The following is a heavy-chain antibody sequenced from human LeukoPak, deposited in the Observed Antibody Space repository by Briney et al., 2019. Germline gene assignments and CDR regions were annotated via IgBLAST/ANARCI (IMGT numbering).Heavy chain of an antibody. J-gene: IGHJ3*02. D-gene: IGHD5-24*01. CDR2: IYYSGST. Sequence: SQTLSLTCTVSGGSISSGDYYWSRIRQPPGKGLEWIGYIYYSGSTYYNPSLKSRVTISVDTSKNQFSLKLSSVTAADTAVYYCARDVDGYNPEAFDIWGQGTMVTVPS. V-gene: IGHV4-30-4*01. CDR1: GGSISSGDYY. CDR3: ARDVDGYNPEAFDI.